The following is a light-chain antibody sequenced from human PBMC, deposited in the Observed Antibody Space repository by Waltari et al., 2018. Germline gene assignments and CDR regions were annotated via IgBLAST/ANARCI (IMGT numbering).Light chain of an antibody. J-gene: IGKJ3*01. CDR2: DAS. Sequence: DIQMTQSPSSLSVSLGDRVTITCQASQDIKRYLNWYQQKSGKAPKLLIYDASTLATGVPSRFSGGGSGTDFTVTINNLQPEDVATYFCHQYDNLPFTFGPGTKVDLK. CDR3: HQYDNLPFT. V-gene: IGKV1-33*01. CDR1: QDIKRY.